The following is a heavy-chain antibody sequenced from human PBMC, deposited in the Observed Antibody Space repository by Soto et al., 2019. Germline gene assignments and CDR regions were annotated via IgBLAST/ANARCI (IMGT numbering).Heavy chain of an antibody. D-gene: IGHD5-18*01. V-gene: IGHV4-39*01. CDR1: GGSISSSSYY. J-gene: IGHJ4*02. Sequence: QLQLQESGPGLVKPSETLSLTCTVSGGSISSSSYYWGWIRQPPGKGLEWIGSIYYSGSTYYNPSLKSRVTISVDTSKNQFSLKLSSVTAADTAVYYCARNSYGLRYPLDYWGQGTLVTVSS. CDR3: ARNSYGLRYPLDY. CDR2: IYYSGST.